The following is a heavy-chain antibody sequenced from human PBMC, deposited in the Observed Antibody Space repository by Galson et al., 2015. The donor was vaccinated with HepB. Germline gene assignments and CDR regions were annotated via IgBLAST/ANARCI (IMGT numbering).Heavy chain of an antibody. D-gene: IGHD4-17*01. V-gene: IGHV3-30-3*01. CDR2: ISYDGTNK. Sequence: SLRLSCAASGFTFSYYAMHWVRQAPGKGLEWVAVISYDGTNKYYADSVKGRFTISRDNSKSTLYLQMNSLRAEDAAVYYCARDNSGDYGDYVGNIQHWGQGTLVTVSS. CDR1: GFTFSYYA. J-gene: IGHJ1*01. CDR3: ARDNSGDYGDYVGNIQH.